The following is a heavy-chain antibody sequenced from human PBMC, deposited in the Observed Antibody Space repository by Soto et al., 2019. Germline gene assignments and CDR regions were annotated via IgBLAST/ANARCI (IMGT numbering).Heavy chain of an antibody. V-gene: IGHV1-69*13. CDR2: IIPIFGTA. D-gene: IGHD5-12*01. CDR1: GGTFSSYA. CDR3: ARGAGRNSVYCWDYYYYGMDV. Sequence: SVKVSCKAAGGTFSSYAISWVRRAPGQGLEWMGGIIPIFGTANYAQKFQGRVTITADESTSTAYMELSSLRSEDTAVYYCARGAGRNSVYCWDYYYYGMDVWGQGTTVTVSS. J-gene: IGHJ6*02.